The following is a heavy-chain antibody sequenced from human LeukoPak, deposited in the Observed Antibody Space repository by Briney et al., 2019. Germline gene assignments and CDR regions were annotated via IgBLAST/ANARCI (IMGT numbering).Heavy chain of an antibody. J-gene: IGHJ4*02. D-gene: IGHD2-2*02. CDR2: ISWNSGSI. V-gene: IGHV3-9*01. Sequence: GRSLRLSCAASGFTFDDYAMHWVRHAPGKGLEWVSGISWNSGSIGYADSVKGRFTISRDNAKNSLYLQMNSLRAEDTALYYCAKGLGYCSSTSCYTELFDYWGQGTLVTVSS. CDR3: AKGLGYCSSTSCYTELFDY. CDR1: GFTFDDYA.